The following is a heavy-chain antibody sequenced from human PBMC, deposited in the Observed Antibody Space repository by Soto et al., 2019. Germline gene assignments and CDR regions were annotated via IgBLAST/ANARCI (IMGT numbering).Heavy chain of an antibody. J-gene: IGHJ3*02. CDR2: IYYSGST. CDR1: GGSISSYY. V-gene: IGHV4-59*01. Sequence: PSETLSLTCTVSGGSISSYYWSWIRQPPGKGLEWIGYIYYSGSTNYNPSLKSRVTISVDTSKNQFSLKLSSVTAADTAVYYCARDFKNSDAFDIWGQRTMVTVSS. CDR3: ARDFKNSDAFDI.